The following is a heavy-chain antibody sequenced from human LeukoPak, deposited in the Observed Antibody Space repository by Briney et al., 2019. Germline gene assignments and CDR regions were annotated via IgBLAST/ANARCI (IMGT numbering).Heavy chain of an antibody. CDR1: GFTFSSYW. V-gene: IGHV3-7*03. CDR3: ARGRQQMTYFDY. CDR2: IKQDGSEK. J-gene: IGHJ4*02. D-gene: IGHD6-13*01. Sequence: GGSLRLSCVASGFTFSSYWMSWVRQAPGKGLEWVANIKQDGSEKYYVDSVKGRFTIARDNAKNSLHLQVSSLRAEDTAVYYCARGRQQMTYFDYWGQGTLGTVSS.